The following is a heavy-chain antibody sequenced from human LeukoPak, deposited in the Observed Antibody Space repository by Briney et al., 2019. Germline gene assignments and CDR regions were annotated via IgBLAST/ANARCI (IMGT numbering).Heavy chain of an antibody. CDR1: GGSISSYY. Sequence: SETLSLTCTVSGGSISSYYWSWIRQPAGKGLEWIGRIYTSGSTNYNPSLKSRVTMSVDTSKNQFSLKLSSVTAADTAVYYCARRQRITMIVVVEGSFDYWGQGTLVTVSS. CDR3: ARRQRITMIVVVEGSFDY. V-gene: IGHV4-4*07. CDR2: IYTSGST. D-gene: IGHD3-22*01. J-gene: IGHJ4*02.